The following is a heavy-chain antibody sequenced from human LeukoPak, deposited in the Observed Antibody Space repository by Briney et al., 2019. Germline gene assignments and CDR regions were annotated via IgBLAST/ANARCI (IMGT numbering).Heavy chain of an antibody. CDR1: GFTFSSYT. CDR2: ISSSNYI. V-gene: IGHV3-21*01. CDR3: ARDSGVIIPAATVNYYYGMDV. D-gene: IGHD2-2*01. Sequence: GGSLRLSCAASGFTFSSYTMNWVRQAPGKGLEWVSSISSSNYIYYADSVKGRFTISRDNAKNSLYLQMNSLRAEDTAVYYCARDSGVIIPAATVNYYYGMDVWGQGTTVTVSS. J-gene: IGHJ6*02.